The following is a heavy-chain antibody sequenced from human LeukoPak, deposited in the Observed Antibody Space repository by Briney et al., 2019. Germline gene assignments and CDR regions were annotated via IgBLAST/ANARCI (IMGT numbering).Heavy chain of an antibody. CDR2: IYTSGST. CDR3: AREPYSSRTARSFDY. J-gene: IGHJ4*02. Sequence: SETLSLTCTVSGGSISSYYWSWIRQPAGKGLEWIGRIYTSGSTNYNPSLKSRVTMSVDTSKNQFSLKLSSVTAADTAVYYCAREPYSSRTARSFDYWGQGTLVTVSS. D-gene: IGHD6-13*01. V-gene: IGHV4-4*07. CDR1: GGSISSYY.